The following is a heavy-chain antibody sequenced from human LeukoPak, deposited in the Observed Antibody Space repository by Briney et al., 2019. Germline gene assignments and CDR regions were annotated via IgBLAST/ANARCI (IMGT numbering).Heavy chain of an antibody. CDR2: ITSNGNNT. J-gene: IGHJ4*02. D-gene: IGHD2-8*01. CDR1: GFTFSTYA. V-gene: IGHV3-64*01. Sequence: PGGSLRLSCAASGFTFSTYAMHWVRQAPGKGLEYVSSITSNGNNTYYANSVEGRFTISRDNSKDKLYLQMGSLRPEDMAVYYCARDRAGVGDYWGQGTLVTVSS. CDR3: ARDRAGVGDY.